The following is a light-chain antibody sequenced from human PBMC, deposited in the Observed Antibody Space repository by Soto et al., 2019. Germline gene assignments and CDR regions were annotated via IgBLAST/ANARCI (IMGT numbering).Light chain of an antibody. CDR2: GAS. J-gene: IGKJ5*01. Sequence: EIVLTQSPGTLSLSPGEKDTLSCGTSQYVSSDYLAWYQQRPGQAPRLLIYGASRRATAIPDRFSGSGSGTDFTLTITRLEPEDFAVYYCQQYGSSSAIAYGQGTRLEIK. CDR1: QYVSSDY. V-gene: IGKV3-20*01. CDR3: QQYGSSSAIA.